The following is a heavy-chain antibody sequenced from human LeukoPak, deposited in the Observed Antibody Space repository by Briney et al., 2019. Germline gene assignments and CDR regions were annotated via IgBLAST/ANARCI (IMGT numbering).Heavy chain of an antibody. Sequence: PSETLSLTCTVSGGSISSSSYYWGWIRQPPGKGLEWIGCIYYIGSTHYNPSLKSRVTISVDTSKNQFSLKLSSVTAADTAVYYCASRTLAAAYFQHWGQGALVTVSS. CDR1: GGSISSSSYY. D-gene: IGHD1/OR15-1a*01. CDR3: ASRTLAAAYFQH. J-gene: IGHJ1*01. V-gene: IGHV4-39*01. CDR2: IYYIGST.